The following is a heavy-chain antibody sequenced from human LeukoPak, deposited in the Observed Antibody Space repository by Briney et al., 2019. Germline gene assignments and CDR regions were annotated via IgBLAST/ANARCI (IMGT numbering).Heavy chain of an antibody. CDR3: AKDTLRYFNWATHGYDY. Sequence: GGSLRLSCAASGFTFSSYWMNWVRQAPGKGLEWVSSISSTSSYIYHADSVKGRFTISRDNAKNSLYLQMNSLRAEDTAVYYCAKDTLRYFNWATHGYDYWGQGTLVTVSS. D-gene: IGHD3-9*01. CDR2: ISSTSSYI. CDR1: GFTFSSYW. V-gene: IGHV3-21*01. J-gene: IGHJ4*02.